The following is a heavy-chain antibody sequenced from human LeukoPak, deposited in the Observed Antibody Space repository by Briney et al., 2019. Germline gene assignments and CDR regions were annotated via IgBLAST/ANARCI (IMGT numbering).Heavy chain of an antibody. J-gene: IGHJ6*02. CDR3: ARDLIAAADYYYYGMDV. D-gene: IGHD6-13*01. V-gene: IGHV3-21*01. CDR2: ISSSSSYI. CDR1: GFTFSSYS. Sequence: GGSLRLSCAASGFTFSSYSMNWVRQAPGKGLGWVSSISSSSSYIYYADSVKGRFTISRDNAKNSLYLQMNSLRAEDTAVYYCARDLIAAADYYYYGMDVWGQGTTVTVSS.